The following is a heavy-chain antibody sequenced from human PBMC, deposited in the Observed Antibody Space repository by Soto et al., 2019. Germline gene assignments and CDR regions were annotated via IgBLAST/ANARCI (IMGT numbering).Heavy chain of an antibody. V-gene: IGHV1-18*01. J-gene: IGHJ6*02. Sequence: GASVKVSCKSSDNTFTHYGINWVRQAPGQGLEWMGWISGYNGNTEYAQKFQDRVTMTADTSTRTAFMEVRSLTSDDTGVYFCAATGGNYFGLDVWGQGTTVTVSS. CDR3: AATGGNYFGLDV. CDR2: ISGYNGNT. D-gene: IGHD2-8*02. CDR1: DNTFTHYG.